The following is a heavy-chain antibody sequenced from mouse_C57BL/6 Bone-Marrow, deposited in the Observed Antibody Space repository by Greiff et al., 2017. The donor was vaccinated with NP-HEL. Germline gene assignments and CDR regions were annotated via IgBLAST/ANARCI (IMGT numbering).Heavy chain of an antibody. CDR2: IYPGSGST. J-gene: IGHJ1*03. CDR1: GYTFTSYW. CDR3: ARRGDYYGFYWYFDV. Sequence: QVQLQQPGAELVKPGASVKMSCKASGYTFTSYWITWVKQRPGQGLEWIGDIYPGSGSTNYNEKFKSKATLTVDTSSSTAYMQLSSLTSEDSAVYYCARRGDYYGFYWYFDVWGTGTTVTVSS. V-gene: IGHV1-55*01. D-gene: IGHD1-2*01.